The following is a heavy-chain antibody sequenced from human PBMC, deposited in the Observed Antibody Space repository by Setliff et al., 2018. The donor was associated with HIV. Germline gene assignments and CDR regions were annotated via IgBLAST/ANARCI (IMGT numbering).Heavy chain of an antibody. Sequence: GESLKISCAASGFSLTTYGMHWVRQAPGKGLEWVAVISYDGSNKYYADSVKGRFTISRDNSKNTLYLQMNSLKTEDTAVYYCSREPPDYYDSSHPLGIWGQGTMVTVSS. D-gene: IGHD3-22*01. CDR1: GFSLTTYG. CDR2: ISYDGSNK. CDR3: SREPPDYYDSSHPLGI. V-gene: IGHV3-30*12. J-gene: IGHJ3*02.